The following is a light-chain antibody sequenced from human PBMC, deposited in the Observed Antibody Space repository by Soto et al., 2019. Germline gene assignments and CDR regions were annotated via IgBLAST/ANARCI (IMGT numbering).Light chain of an antibody. CDR2: WAS. Sequence: DIVMTLSPDSLAVSLGERATINCKSSQSVLHDPNKKNYFAWYQQKPGQPPKLLIYWASTRESGVPDRFSGSGSGTDFTLTISSLQAEDVAIYYCQQYYGSPWTFGQGTQVEIK. CDR3: QQYYGSPWT. V-gene: IGKV4-1*01. CDR1: QSVLHDPNKKNY. J-gene: IGKJ1*01.